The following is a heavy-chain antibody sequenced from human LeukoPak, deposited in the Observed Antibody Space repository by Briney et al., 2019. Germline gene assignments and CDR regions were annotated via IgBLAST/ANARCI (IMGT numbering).Heavy chain of an antibody. J-gene: IGHJ2*01. Sequence: PGGSLRLSCAASGFTFSTYAMSWVRQAPGKGLEWVSTISDSGANTYYADSVRGRFTISRDNSKKTLYLQKNSLRADDTAIYYCAKSMTLQWRGFFDLWGRGTHVTVSS. V-gene: IGHV3-23*01. CDR1: GFTFSTYA. D-gene: IGHD6-19*01. CDR3: AKSMTLQWRGFFDL. CDR2: ISDSGANT.